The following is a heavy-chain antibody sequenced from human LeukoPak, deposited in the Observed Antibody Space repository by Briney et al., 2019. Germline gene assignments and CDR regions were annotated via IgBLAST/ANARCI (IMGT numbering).Heavy chain of an antibody. CDR3: AKDNRRYSSSYYDY. CDR2: ISGSGGST. Sequence: GGSLRLSCAASGFTFSSYAMSWVRQAPGKGLEWVSAISGSGGSTYYADSVKGRFTISRDNSKNTLYPQMNSLRAEDTAVYYCAKDNRRYSSSYYDYWGQGTLVTVSS. V-gene: IGHV3-23*01. CDR1: GFTFSSYA. D-gene: IGHD6-13*01. J-gene: IGHJ4*02.